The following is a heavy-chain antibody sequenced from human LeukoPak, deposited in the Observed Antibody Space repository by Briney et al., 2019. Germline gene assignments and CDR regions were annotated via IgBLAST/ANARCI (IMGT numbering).Heavy chain of an antibody. CDR2: IYYSGST. CDR3: AKAGVRYFDSSGLYAFDF. Sequence: SETLSLTCAVSGGSISSSSYYWAWIRQPPGKGLEWIGTIYYSGSTYHNPSLKSRVTMSVDTSRNQFSLKLSSVDAADTAVYYCAKAGVRYFDSSGLYAFDFWGQGTTVTVPS. V-gene: IGHV4-39*01. CDR1: GGSISSSSYY. D-gene: IGHD3-22*01. J-gene: IGHJ3*01.